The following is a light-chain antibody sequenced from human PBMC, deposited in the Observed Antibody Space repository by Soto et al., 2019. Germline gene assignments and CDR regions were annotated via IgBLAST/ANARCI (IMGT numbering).Light chain of an antibody. Sequence: QSALTQPASVSGSPGQSIAISCTGSSSDVGIYNYVSWYQQHPGKVPKLIIYEVSNRPSGVSNRFSGSKSGNTASLTISGRQAEDEADYYCCSYAGRSSSLFGGGTKLTVL. CDR1: SSDVGIYNY. CDR3: CSYAGRSSSL. CDR2: EVS. V-gene: IGLV2-23*02. J-gene: IGLJ2*01.